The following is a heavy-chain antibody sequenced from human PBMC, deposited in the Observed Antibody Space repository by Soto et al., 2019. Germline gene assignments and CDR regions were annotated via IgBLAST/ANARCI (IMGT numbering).Heavy chain of an antibody. J-gene: IGHJ5*02. V-gene: IGHV1-18*04. D-gene: IGHD3-3*01. CDR3: AREAHYDFWSGYYHWFDP. Sequence: ASVKVSCKASGYTFTSYGISWVRQAPGQGLEWMGWISAYNGNTNYAQKLQGRVTMTTDTSTSTAYMGLRSLRSDDTAVYYCAREAHYDFWSGYYHWFDPWGQGTLVTVSS. CDR1: GYTFTSYG. CDR2: ISAYNGNT.